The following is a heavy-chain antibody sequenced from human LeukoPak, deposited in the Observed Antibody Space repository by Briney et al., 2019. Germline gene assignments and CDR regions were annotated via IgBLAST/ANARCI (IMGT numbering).Heavy chain of an antibody. CDR1: GGSFSGYY. Sequence: SETLSLTCAVYGGSFSGYYWSWIRQPAGKGLEWIGRIYTSGSTNYNPSLKSRVTMPVDTSKNQFSLKLSSVTAADTAVYYCACGWFGVNWFDPWGQGTLVTVSS. J-gene: IGHJ5*02. D-gene: IGHD3-10*01. CDR3: ACGWFGVNWFDP. CDR2: IYTSGST. V-gene: IGHV4-59*10.